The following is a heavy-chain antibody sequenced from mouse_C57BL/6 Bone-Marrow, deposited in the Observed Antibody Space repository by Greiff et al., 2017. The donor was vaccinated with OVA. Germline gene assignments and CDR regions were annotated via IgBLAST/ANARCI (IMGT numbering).Heavy chain of an antibody. Sequence: EVQLVESGGDLVKPGGSLKLSCAASGFTFSSYGMSWVRQTPDKRLEWVATISSGGSYTYYPDSVKGRFTISRDNAKNTLYLQISSLKSEDTAMYYCARPYYSNYYFDYWGQGTTLTVSS. V-gene: IGHV5-6*01. J-gene: IGHJ2*01. CDR2: ISSGGSYT. CDR1: GFTFSSYG. D-gene: IGHD2-5*01. CDR3: ARPYYSNYYFDY.